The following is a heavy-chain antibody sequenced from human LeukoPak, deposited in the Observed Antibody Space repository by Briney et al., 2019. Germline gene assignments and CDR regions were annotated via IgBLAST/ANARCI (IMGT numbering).Heavy chain of an antibody. CDR3: AKDWNYVL. CDR2: ITTNGGNT. J-gene: IGHJ4*02. Sequence: PGGSLRLSCAASGFTFSNYAMSWVRQAPGKGLEWVSAITTNGGNTKYADSVKGRFTISRDNSKNTLYVQMNSLRAEDTAIYYCAKDWNYVLWGQGTLVSVSS. V-gene: IGHV3-23*01. D-gene: IGHD1-7*01. CDR1: GFTFSNYA.